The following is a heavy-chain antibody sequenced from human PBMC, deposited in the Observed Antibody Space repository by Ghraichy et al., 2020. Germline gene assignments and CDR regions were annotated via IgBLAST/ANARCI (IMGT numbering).Heavy chain of an antibody. CDR2: ISCSSGST. CDR3: AKDSGDYYDSSGYYEPPQGVS. D-gene: IGHD3-22*01. V-gene: IGHV3-23*01. Sequence: GGSLRLSCAASGFTFSSYAMSWVRQAPGKGLEWVSAISCSSGSTYYAESVKGRFTTSRDNSKKTLYLQMNSMRAEYTAVYYWAKDSGDYYDSSGYYEPPQGVSWGKGTLVIVSS. J-gene: IGHJ4*02. CDR1: GFTFSSYA.